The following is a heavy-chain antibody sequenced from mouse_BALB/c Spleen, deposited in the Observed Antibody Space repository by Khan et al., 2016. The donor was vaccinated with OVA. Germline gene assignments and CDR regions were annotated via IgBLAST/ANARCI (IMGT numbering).Heavy chain of an antibody. CDR3: ARPPYFSYAMDN. J-gene: IGHJ4*01. V-gene: IGHV9-3-1*01. CDR1: GHTFTNFG. Sequence: QIQLVQSGPELKKPGETVKISCKASGHTFTNFGMNWVKQAPGKGLKWMGWINTYTGEPTYADDFNGRFAFSLVASASTAYLQINNLTNEDTATXICARPPYFSYAMDNWGQGTSVTVSS. CDR2: INTYTGEP. D-gene: IGHD2-10*01.